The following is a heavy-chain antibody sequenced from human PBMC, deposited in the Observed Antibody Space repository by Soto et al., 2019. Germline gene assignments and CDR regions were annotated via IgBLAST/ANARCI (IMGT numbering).Heavy chain of an antibody. CDR3: ARGLDSSGWYYYFDY. J-gene: IGHJ4*02. CDR2: IYYSGST. V-gene: IGHV4-59*01. Sequence: NPSETLSLTCTVSGGSISSYYWSWIRQPPGKGLEWIGYIYYSGSTNYNPSLKSRVTISVDTSKNQFSLKLSSVTAADTAVYYCARGLDSSGWYYYFDYWGQGTLVTVSS. CDR1: GGSISSYY. D-gene: IGHD6-19*01.